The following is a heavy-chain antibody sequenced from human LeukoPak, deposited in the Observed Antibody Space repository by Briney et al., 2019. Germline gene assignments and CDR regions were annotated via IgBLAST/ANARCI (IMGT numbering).Heavy chain of an antibody. V-gene: IGHV1-2*02. CDR2: INPYSGGP. D-gene: IGHD6-19*01. CDR1: GYTFTGYY. CDR3: ARSRPITVAGNLDS. Sequence: ASVKVSCKASGYTFTGYYMHWVRQAPGQGLEWMGWINPYSGGPNYAQNFQGRVTMTRDTSISTAYMELSRLRSDDTAMYFCARSRPITVAGNLDSWGLGALVTVSS. J-gene: IGHJ4*02.